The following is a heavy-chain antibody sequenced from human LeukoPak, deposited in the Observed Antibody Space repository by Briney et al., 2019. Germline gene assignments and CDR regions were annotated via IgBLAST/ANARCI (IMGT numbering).Heavy chain of an antibody. CDR1: GGSFSGYY. D-gene: IGHD6-19*01. CDR2: INHSGRT. Sequence: SETLSLTCAVYGGSFSGYYWSWIRQPPGKGLEWIGEINHSGRTNYNPSLKSRVTISVDTSKNQFSLKLSSVTAADTAVYYCAREDAVSSDDAFDLWGQGTMVTVS. J-gene: IGHJ3*01. CDR3: AREDAVSSDDAFDL. V-gene: IGHV4-34*01.